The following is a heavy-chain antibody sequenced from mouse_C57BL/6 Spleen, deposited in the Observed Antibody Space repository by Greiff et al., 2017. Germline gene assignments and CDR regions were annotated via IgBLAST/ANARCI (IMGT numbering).Heavy chain of an antibody. CDR1: GYTFTSYW. CDR2: IDPSDSYT. CDR3: ASITTVVAGDFDY. D-gene: IGHD1-1*01. Sequence: QVQLQQPGAELVKPGASVKLSCKASGYTFTSYWMQWVKQRPGQGLEWIGEIDPSDSYTNYNQKFKGKATLTVDTSSSTAYMQLSSLTSEDSAVYYCASITTVVAGDFDYWGQGTTLTVSS. V-gene: IGHV1-50*01. J-gene: IGHJ2*01.